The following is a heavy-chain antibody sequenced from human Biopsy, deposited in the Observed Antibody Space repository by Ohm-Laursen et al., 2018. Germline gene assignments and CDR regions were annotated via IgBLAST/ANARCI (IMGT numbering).Heavy chain of an antibody. CDR3: TTYQY. J-gene: IGHJ4*02. Sequence: SLRLSCSASGVTLSGYSMNWVRQAPGKGLEWVGRIKSKTDGGTIDYAASVKGGIIISRDDSKKTVYLQMNNLKTEDTGVYYCTTYQYWGQGTLVTVSS. CDR1: GVTLSGYS. D-gene: IGHD3-16*02. V-gene: IGHV3-15*01. CDR2: IKSKTDGGTI.